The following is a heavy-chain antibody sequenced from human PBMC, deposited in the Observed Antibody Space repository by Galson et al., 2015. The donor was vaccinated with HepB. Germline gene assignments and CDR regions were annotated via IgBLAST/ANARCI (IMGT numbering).Heavy chain of an antibody. V-gene: IGHV1-69*04. D-gene: IGHD3-10*01. CDR2: IIPILDIA. CDR3: TKDSPASSGTHSLA. J-gene: IGHJ1*01. CDR1: GGTFSSYV. Sequence: SVKVSCKASGGTFSSYVFSWVRQAPGQGLEWMGRIIPILDIATYAQKFQGRVSITADKSTSTAYMELSSLKSEDTAIYYCTKDSPASSGTHSLAWGQGSLVIVSS.